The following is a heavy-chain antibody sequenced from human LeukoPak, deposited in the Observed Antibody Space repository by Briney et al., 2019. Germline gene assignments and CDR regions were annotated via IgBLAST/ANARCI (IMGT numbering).Heavy chain of an antibody. CDR3: ARGSSDFWSGYYTGFYYYYYMDV. CDR1: GFTFSSYW. J-gene: IGHJ6*03. D-gene: IGHD3-3*01. CDR2: IKQDGSEK. Sequence: PGGSLRLSCAASGFTFSSYWMSWVRQAPGKGLEWVANIKQDGSEKYYVDSVKGRFTISRDNAKNSLYLQMNSLRAEDTAVYYCARGSSDFWSGYYTGFYYYYYMDVWGKGTTVTVSS. V-gene: IGHV3-7*01.